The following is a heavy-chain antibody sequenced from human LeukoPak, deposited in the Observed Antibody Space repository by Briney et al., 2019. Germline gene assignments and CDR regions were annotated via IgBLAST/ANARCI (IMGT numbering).Heavy chain of an antibody. CDR1: GGTFSSYA. D-gene: IGHD2-8*01. V-gene: IGHV1-69*13. CDR2: IIPIFGTA. CDR3: ARSQYCTNGVCYPWD. J-gene: IGHJ4*02. Sequence: ASVNVSCKASGGTFSSYAISWVRQAPGQGLEWMGGIIPIFGTANYAQKFQGRVTITADESTSTAYMELSSLRSEDTAVYYCARSQYCTNGVCYPWDWGQGTLVTVSS.